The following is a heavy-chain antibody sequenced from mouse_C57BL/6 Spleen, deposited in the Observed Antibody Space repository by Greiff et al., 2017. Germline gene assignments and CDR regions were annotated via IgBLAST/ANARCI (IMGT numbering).Heavy chain of an antibody. V-gene: IGHV1-74*01. CDR2: IHPSASDT. D-gene: IGHD2-1*01. Sequence: QVQLQQPGAELVKPGASVKVSCKASGYTFTSYWMHWVKQRPGHGLEWIGRIHPSASDTNYNQKFKGKATLTVDKSSSTAYMQRSSLTSEVSAVYYWAGEGWLYSGTYGGLWDDWGQGTSVTVSS. J-gene: IGHJ4*01. CDR3: AGEGWLYSGTYGGLWDD. CDR1: GYTFTSYW.